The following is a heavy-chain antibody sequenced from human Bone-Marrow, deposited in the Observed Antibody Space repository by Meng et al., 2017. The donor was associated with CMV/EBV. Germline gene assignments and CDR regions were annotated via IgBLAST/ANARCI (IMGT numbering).Heavy chain of an antibody. CDR2: ISYDGSNK. CDR3: ARDRSSGGYCSSTSCRYPGAFDI. D-gene: IGHD2-2*01. Sequence: GGSLRLSCAACGFNFCSYAMHWVRQAPGKGLEWVAVISYDGSNKYYADSVKGRFTISRDNSKNTLYLQMNSLRAEDTAVYYRARDRSSGGYCSSTSCRYPGAFDIWGQGTMVTVSS. J-gene: IGHJ3*02. CDR1: GFNFCSYA. V-gene: IGHV3-30-3*01.